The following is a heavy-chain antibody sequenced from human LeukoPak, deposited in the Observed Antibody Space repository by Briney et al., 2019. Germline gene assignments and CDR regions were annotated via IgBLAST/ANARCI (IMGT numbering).Heavy chain of an antibody. D-gene: IGHD3-9*01. J-gene: IGHJ2*01. CDR3: AQDYTGYNHYYFDL. CDR2: ISASGGDT. CDR1: GFTFSSYA. V-gene: IGHV3-23*01. Sequence: PGGSLRLSCAASGFTFSSYAMSWVRQAPGKGLEWVSHISASGGDTYYADSAKGRFTVSRDNSRNTPYLQMDSLRAEDTAIYYCAQDYTGYNHYYFDLWGRGTLVTVSS.